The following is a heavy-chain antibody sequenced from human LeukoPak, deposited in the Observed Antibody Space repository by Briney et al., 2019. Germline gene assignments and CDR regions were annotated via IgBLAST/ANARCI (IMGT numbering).Heavy chain of an antibody. CDR2: ISGSGGST. J-gene: IGHJ4*02. D-gene: IGHD3-10*01. V-gene: IGHV3-23*01. CDR3: AKEGGIWFGELRHLDY. Sequence: GGSLRLSCAASGFTFSSYAMSWVRQAPGKGLEWVSSISGSGGSTYYADSVKGRFTISRDKSKNTLYLQMNSLRAEDTAVYYCAKEGGIWFGELRHLDYWGQGTLVTVSS. CDR1: GFTFSSYA.